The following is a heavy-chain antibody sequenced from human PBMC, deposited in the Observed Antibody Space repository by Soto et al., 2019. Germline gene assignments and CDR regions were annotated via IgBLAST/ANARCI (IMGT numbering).Heavy chain of an antibody. J-gene: IGHJ4*02. CDR3: AGRIGKADY. D-gene: IGHD2-15*01. Sequence: PGGSLRLSCAAAGFTFSSYSMNWVRQAPGKGLEWTSYISGSSTTIYYADSVKGRFTISRDNAKTSLYLQMNSLRDEDTAVYYCAGRIGKADYWGQGTLVTVSS. CDR2: ISGSSTTI. CDR1: GFTFSSYS. V-gene: IGHV3-48*02.